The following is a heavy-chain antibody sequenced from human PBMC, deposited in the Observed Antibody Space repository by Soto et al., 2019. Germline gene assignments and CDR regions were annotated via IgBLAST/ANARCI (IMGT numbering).Heavy chain of an antibody. Sequence: SVKVSCKSSVCTFRSYALSWVRQAPGQGLEWMGGIIPIFGTANYAQKFQGRVTITADESTSTAYMELSSLRSEDTAVYYCASSRRVGWLFNYWGQGTLVTVSS. CDR3: ASSRRVGWLFNY. D-gene: IGHD2-15*01. CDR1: VCTFRSYA. J-gene: IGHJ4*02. V-gene: IGHV1-69*13. CDR2: IIPIFGTA.